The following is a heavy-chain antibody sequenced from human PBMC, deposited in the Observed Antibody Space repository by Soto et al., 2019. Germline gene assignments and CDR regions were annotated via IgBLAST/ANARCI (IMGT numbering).Heavy chain of an antibody. Sequence: PSETLSLTCTVSGGSIISNYYWSWIRQPPGKGLEWIGYISHSGNTNYNPSLKSRVTILVDTPKNQFSLKLSSVTAADTAVYYCARERPEGSRLDPGGQETRVTVSS. CDR3: ARERPEGSRLDP. J-gene: IGHJ5*02. CDR1: GGSIISNYY. V-gene: IGHV4-59*12. CDR2: ISHSGNT. D-gene: IGHD6-13*01.